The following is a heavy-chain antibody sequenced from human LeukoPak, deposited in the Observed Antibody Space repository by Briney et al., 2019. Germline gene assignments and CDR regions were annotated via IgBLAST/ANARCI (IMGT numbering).Heavy chain of an antibody. CDR3: ARVFSSSWYGIAFDI. CDR1: GGSISSYY. Sequence: PSETLSLTCTVSGGSISSYYWSWIRQPAGKGLEWIGRIYTSGSTNYNPSLKSRVTMSVDTSKNQFSLKLSSVTAADTAVYYCARVFSSSWYGIAFDIWGQGTMVIVSS. V-gene: IGHV4-4*07. D-gene: IGHD6-13*01. J-gene: IGHJ3*02. CDR2: IYTSGST.